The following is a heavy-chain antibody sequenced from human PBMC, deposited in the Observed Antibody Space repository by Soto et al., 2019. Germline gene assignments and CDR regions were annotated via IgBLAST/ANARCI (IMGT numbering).Heavy chain of an antibody. CDR2: IYYSGST. V-gene: IGHV4-31*01. D-gene: IGHD2-21*02. J-gene: IGHJ5*02. CDR3: ARVLYCGGDCTNWFDP. CDR1: GGSISSGGYY. Sequence: SETLSLTCTVSGGSISSGGYYWSWIRQHPGKGLEWIGYIYYSGSTYYNQSLKSQVTISVDTSKNQFSLKLSSVTAADTAVYYCARVLYCGGDCTNWFDPWGQGTLVTVSS.